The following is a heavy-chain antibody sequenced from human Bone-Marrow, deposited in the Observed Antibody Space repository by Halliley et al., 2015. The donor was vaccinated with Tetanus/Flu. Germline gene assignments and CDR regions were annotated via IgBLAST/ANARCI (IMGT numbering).Heavy chain of an antibody. D-gene: IGHD1-20*01. Sequence: SLRLSCAASGFTAFPFSHFALQWVRQAPGKGPEWVSGISASGTNTNYADTVKGRFTISRDNSEDMMYLHMNSLRVEDTAVCYCAKDPRYLVRQFASWGQGPLVPVSS. CDR2: ISASGTNT. V-gene: IGHV3-23*01. CDR3: AKDPRYLVRQFAS. J-gene: IGHJ5*01. CDR1: GFTAFPFSHFA.